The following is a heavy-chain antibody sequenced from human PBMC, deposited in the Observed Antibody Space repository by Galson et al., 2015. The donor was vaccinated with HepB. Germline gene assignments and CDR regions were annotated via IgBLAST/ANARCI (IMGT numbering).Heavy chain of an antibody. V-gene: IGHV5-51*01. Sequence: QSGAEVKKPGESLKISCKGSGYTFTSYWIAWVRQMPGQGLEWMGAIHPGDSDTRYSPSFQGHVTISADKSISTAYLHWSSLKASDTAMYFCARGDEGNWFDPWGQGTLVSVSS. CDR1: GYTFTSYW. CDR3: ARGDEGNWFDP. CDR2: IHPGDSDT. D-gene: IGHD2-21*01. J-gene: IGHJ5*02.